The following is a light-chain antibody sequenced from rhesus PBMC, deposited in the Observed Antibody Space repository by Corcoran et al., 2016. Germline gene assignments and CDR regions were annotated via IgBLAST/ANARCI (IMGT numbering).Light chain of an antibody. CDR1: SSDIGAYNR. CDR3: TSYASTSAFI. Sequence: QAALTQSPSVSGSPGQSVTISCTGTSSDIGAYNRVSWYQQHPGKAPKLMIYEVSKRPSGVSDRFSGSKSGNTASLTISGLQAEDEADYYCTSYASTSAFIFGAGTRLTVL. V-gene: IGLV2-13*02. J-gene: IGLJ1*01. CDR2: EVS.